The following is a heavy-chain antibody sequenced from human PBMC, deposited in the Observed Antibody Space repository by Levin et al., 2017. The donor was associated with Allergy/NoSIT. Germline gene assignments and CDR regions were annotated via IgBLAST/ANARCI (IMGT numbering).Heavy chain of an antibody. CDR1: GGSVRSGSYY. D-gene: IGHD3-3*01. CDR2: IYYSGST. Sequence: SQTLSLPCTVSGGSVRSGSYYWSWIRQPPGKGLEWIGYIYYSGSTNYNPSLKSRVTISVDTSKNQFSLKLSSVTAADTAVYYCARLMHPAYDFWSGYYGVGYYFDYWGQGTLVTVSS. V-gene: IGHV4-61*01. CDR3: ARLMHPAYDFWSGYYGVGYYFDY. J-gene: IGHJ4*02.